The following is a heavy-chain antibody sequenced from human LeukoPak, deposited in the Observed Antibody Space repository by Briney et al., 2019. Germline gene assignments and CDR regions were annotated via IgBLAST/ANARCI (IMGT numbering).Heavy chain of an antibody. V-gene: IGHV1-69*13. D-gene: IGHD5-18*01. CDR3: ARDQGYRYGYGDFDY. Sequence: VASVKVSCKASGGTFRSYAISWVRQAPGQGLEWMGGIIPILGTANYAQKFQVRVTITADESTSTAYMELSSLRSEDTAVYHCARDQGYRYGYGDFDYWGQGTLVTVSS. CDR2: IIPILGTA. J-gene: IGHJ4*02. CDR1: GGTFRSYA.